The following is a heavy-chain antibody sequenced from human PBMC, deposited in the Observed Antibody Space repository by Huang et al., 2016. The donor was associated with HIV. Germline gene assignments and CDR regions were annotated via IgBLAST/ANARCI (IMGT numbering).Heavy chain of an antibody. V-gene: IGHV3-23*01. Sequence: EVQLLESGGGLVQPGGCLRLSCIASGFTFSNYAMSWVRQGPGKGLEWVSAISGSGGRTYYADSVKGRFTISRDNFKNTLYLQMNSLRAEDTAVYYCAEEVSGYSYGIDYWGQGTLVTVSS. CDR3: AEEVSGYSYGIDY. J-gene: IGHJ4*02. D-gene: IGHD5-18*01. CDR2: ISGSGGRT. CDR1: GFTFSNYA.